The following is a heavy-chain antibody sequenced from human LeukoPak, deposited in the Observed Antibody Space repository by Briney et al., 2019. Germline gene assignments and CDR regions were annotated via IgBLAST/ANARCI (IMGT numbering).Heavy chain of an antibody. Sequence: QPGGSLRLSCAASGFTFSSYEMNWLRQAPGKGLEWVSYISSSGSTIYYADSVKGRFTISRDNAKNSLYLQMNSLRAEDTAVYYCARDGSGYGHDAFDIWGQGTMVTVSS. V-gene: IGHV3-48*03. CDR2: ISSSGSTI. J-gene: IGHJ3*02. CDR1: GFTFSSYE. D-gene: IGHD5-12*01. CDR3: ARDGSGYGHDAFDI.